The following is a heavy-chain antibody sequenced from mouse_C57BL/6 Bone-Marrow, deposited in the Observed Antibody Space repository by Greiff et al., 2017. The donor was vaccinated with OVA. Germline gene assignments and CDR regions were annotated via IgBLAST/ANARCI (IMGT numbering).Heavy chain of an antibody. V-gene: IGHV1-82*01. Sequence: LVKPGASVKISCKASGYAFSSSWMNWVKQRPGKGLEWIGRIYPGDGDTNYNGKFKGKATLTADKSSSTAYMQLSSLTSEDSAVYFCARLGRPFDYWGQGTTLTVSS. CDR3: ARLGRPFDY. CDR1: GYAFSSSW. D-gene: IGHD4-1*01. CDR2: IYPGDGDT. J-gene: IGHJ2*01.